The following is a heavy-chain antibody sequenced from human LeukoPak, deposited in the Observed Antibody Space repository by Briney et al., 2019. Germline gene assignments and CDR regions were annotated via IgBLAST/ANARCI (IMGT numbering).Heavy chain of an antibody. CDR1: GFNFASYW. Sequence: TGGSLRLSCAASGFNFASYWMHWVRQAPGKGLEWVSAISNNGGYTYYADSVQGWFTISRDNSKSTLCLQMNSLRAEDTAVYYCAKQLGYCSDGSCYFPYWGQGTLVTVSS. J-gene: IGHJ4*02. CDR2: ISNNGGYT. D-gene: IGHD2-15*01. CDR3: AKQLGYCSDGSCYFPY. V-gene: IGHV3-23*01.